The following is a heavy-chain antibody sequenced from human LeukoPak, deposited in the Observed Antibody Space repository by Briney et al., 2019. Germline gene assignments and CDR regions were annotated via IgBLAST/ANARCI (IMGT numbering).Heavy chain of an antibody. V-gene: IGHV3-15*05. Sequence: GGSRRLSCAASGFTFSNAWMSWVRQAPGKGLEWVGRIKTKTDGATTDYAAPVKGRFTISRDDSKNTVYLQMNSLKTEDTAVYHCNRWHISGVSYSNVWGQGTLVTVSS. D-gene: IGHD2-15*01. CDR1: GFTFSNAW. J-gene: IGHJ4*02. CDR3: NRWHISGVSYSNV. CDR2: IKTKTDGATT.